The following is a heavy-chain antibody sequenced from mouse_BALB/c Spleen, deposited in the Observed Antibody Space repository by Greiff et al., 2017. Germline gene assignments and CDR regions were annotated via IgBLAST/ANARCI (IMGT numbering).Heavy chain of an antibody. CDR1: GYTFTSYW. CDR2: INPSTGYT. D-gene: IGHD2-1*01. J-gene: IGHJ4*01. CDR3: ARWVYGNYVGNAMDY. V-gene: IGHV1-7*01. Sequence: VQLKESGAELAKPGASVKMSCKASGYTFTSYWMHWVKQRPGQGLEWIGYINPSTGYTEYNQKFKDKATLTADKSSSTAYMQLSSLTSEDSAVYYCARWVYGNYVGNAMDYWGQGTSVTVSS.